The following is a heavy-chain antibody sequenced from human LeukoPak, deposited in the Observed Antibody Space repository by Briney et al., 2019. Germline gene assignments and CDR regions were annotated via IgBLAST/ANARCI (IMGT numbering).Heavy chain of an antibody. V-gene: IGHV1-69*01. Sequence: GGSLRLSCAASGGTFSSYAISWVRQAPGQGLEWMGGIIPIFGTANYAQKFQGRVTITADESTSTAYMELSSLRSEDMAVYYCARFGHYRRYSSSSGEGFDYWGQGTLVTVSS. J-gene: IGHJ4*02. CDR3: ARFGHYRRYSSSSGEGFDY. CDR1: GGTFSSYA. CDR2: IIPIFGTA. D-gene: IGHD6-6*01.